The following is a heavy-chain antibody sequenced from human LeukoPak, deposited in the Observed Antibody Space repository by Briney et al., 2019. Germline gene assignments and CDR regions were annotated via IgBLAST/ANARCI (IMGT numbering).Heavy chain of an antibody. Sequence: ASVKVSCKASGYTFTGYHMHWVRQAPGQGLEWMGWINPNSGGTNYAQKFQGRVTMTRDTSISTAYMELSRLRSDDTAVYYCAREYSSSYYYYYYYMDVWGKGTTVTVSS. CDR2: INPNSGGT. CDR3: AREYSSSYYYYYYYMDV. V-gene: IGHV1-2*02. J-gene: IGHJ6*03. CDR1: GYTFTGYH. D-gene: IGHD6-6*01.